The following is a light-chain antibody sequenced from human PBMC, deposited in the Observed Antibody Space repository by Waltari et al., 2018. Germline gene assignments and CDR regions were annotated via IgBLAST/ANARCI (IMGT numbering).Light chain of an antibody. CDR3: SSYTSSSTLGV. V-gene: IGLV2-14*01. Sequence: QSALTQPASVSGSPGQSITISCTGTSSDVGGYNYVSCYQQHPGKAPTLMIYDVSNRPSGVSNRFSGSKSGNTASLTISGLQAEDEADYYCSSYTSSSTLGVFGGGTKLTVL. J-gene: IGLJ3*02. CDR1: SSDVGGYNY. CDR2: DVS.